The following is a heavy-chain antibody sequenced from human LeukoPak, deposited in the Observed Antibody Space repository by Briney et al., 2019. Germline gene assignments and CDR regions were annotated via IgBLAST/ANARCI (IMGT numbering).Heavy chain of an antibody. CDR3: ARSSGGYSHGYSFDY. J-gene: IGHJ4*02. CDR1: GFTFSSYA. V-gene: IGHV3-23*01. CDR2: ISGSGGST. D-gene: IGHD5-18*01. Sequence: GGSLRLSCAASGFTFSSYAMSWVRQAPGKGLEWVSAISGSGGSTYYADSVKGRFTISRDNSKNTLYLQMNSLRAEDTAVYYCARSSGGYSHGYSFDYWGQGTLVTVSS.